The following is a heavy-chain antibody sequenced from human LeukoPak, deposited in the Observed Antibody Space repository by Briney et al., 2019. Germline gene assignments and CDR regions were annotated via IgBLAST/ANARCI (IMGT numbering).Heavy chain of an antibody. CDR3: ARGSVPAAMSLDY. D-gene: IGHD2-2*01. V-gene: IGHV4-34*01. J-gene: IGHJ4*02. CDR1: GGSFSGYY. CDR2: INHSGST. Sequence: SETLSLTCAVYGGSFSGYYWSWIRQPPGKGLEWIGEINHSGSTNYNPSLKSRVTISVDTSKNQFSLKLSSVTAADTAVYYCARGSVPAAMSLDYWGQGTLVIVFS.